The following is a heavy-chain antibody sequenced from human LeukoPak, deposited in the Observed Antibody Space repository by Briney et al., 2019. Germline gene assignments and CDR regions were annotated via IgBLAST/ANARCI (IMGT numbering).Heavy chain of an antibody. CDR2: IYYSGST. D-gene: IGHD6-25*01. V-gene: IGHV4-31*03. J-gene: IGHJ4*02. CDR3: ARDGETLSSGGGNY. CDR1: GGSISSGGYY. Sequence: SQTLSLTCTVSGGSISSGGYYWSWIRQHPGKGLEWIGYIYYSGSTYYNPSLKSRVTISVDTSKNQFSLKLSSVTAADTAVYYCARDGETLSSGGGNYWGQGTLVTVSS.